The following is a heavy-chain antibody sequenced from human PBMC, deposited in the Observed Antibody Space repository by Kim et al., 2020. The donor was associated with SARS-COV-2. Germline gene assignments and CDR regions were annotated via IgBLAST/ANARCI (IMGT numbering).Heavy chain of an antibody. V-gene: IGHV1-3*01. J-gene: IGHJ4*02. D-gene: IGHD6-19*01. CDR1: GYTFTTFA. CDR2: INGGNGNT. Sequence: ASVKVSCKASGYTFTTFALYWVRRAPGQRLEWMGWINGGNGNTRYSQKFQARVPITRDTSATTAYLELSGLRSEDTAVYYCAREAVAGSFDYWGQGTLVTVSS. CDR3: AREAVAGSFDY.